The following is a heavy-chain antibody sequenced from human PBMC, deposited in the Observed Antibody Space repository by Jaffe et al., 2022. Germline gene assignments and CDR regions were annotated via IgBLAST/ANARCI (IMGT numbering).Heavy chain of an antibody. CDR1: GGSISRNSYY. CDR3: ARFDYYGSGSYSPFDY. V-gene: IGHV4-39*01. D-gene: IGHD3-10*01. Sequence: QLQLQESGPGLVKPSETLSLTCTVSGGSISRNSYYWGWIRQPPGKGLEWIGHIYYSGHTYYNPSLKSRVTISVETSKNQFSLKLSSVTAADTAMYYCARFDYYGSGSYSPFDYWGQGSLVTVSS. J-gene: IGHJ4*02. CDR2: IYYSGHT.